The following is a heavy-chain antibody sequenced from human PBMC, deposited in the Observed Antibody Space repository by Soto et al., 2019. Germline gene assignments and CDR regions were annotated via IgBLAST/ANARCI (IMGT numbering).Heavy chain of an antibody. CDR1: GDSYSISTYS. Sequence: SETLSLTCNMSGDSYSISTYSWSWIRQPPGKALQWIGFIYQSGVTSYNPSLASRVSISLDRSNNQCSLKLKSVTAADTAVYFCAGMPYTSGLRFDPWGPGTLVTAPQ. D-gene: IGHD6-19*01. V-gene: IGHV4-30-2*01. CDR3: AGMPYTSGLRFDP. J-gene: IGHJ5*02. CDR2: IYQSGVT.